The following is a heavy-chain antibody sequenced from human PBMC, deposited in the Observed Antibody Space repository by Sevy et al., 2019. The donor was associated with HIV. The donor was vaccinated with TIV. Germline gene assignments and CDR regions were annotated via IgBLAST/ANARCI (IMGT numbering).Heavy chain of an antibody. CDR2: VYYSGST. CDR3: AKGFYGAFDP. CDR1: GGPMTTYY. D-gene: IGHD4-17*01. J-gene: IGHJ5*02. V-gene: IGHV4-59*03. Sequence: SETLSLTCTVSGGPMTTYYWSWLRQPPGKGLEWIGYVYYSGSTNYNPSLKSRVTISVDTSKNQFSLKLTSVTAADTAIYYCAKGFYGAFDPWGQGTLVTVSS.